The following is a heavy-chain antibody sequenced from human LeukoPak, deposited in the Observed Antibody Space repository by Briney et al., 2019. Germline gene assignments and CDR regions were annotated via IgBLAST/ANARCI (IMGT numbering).Heavy chain of an antibody. CDR1: GYTFTGYY. CDR3: AVYYYGSGSHFDY. J-gene: IGHJ4*02. V-gene: IGHV1-2*02. Sequence: GASVKVSCKASGYTFTGYYMHWVRQAPGQGLEWMGWINPNSGGTNYAQKFQGRVTMTRDTSISTAYMELSRLRSDDTAVYYCAVYYYGSGSHFDYWGQGTLVIVSS. D-gene: IGHD3-10*01. CDR2: INPNSGGT.